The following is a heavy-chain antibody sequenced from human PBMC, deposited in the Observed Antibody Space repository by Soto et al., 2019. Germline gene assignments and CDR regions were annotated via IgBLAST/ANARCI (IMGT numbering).Heavy chain of an antibody. CDR2: ISSSSSYI. CDR3: ARVGGIAVDPEIDY. J-gene: IGHJ4*02. Sequence: GGSLRLSCAASGFTFSSYSMNWVRQAPGKGLEWVSSISSSSSYIYYADSVKGRFTISRDNAKNSLYLQMNSLRAEDTAVYYCARVGGIAVDPEIDYWGQGTLVTVSS. CDR1: GFTFSSYS. V-gene: IGHV3-21*01. D-gene: IGHD6-19*01.